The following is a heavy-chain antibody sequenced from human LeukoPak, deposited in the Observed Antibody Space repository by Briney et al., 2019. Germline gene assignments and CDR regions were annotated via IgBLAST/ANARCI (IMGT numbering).Heavy chain of an antibody. CDR2: FDPEDGET. CDR1: GYTLTELS. D-gene: IGHD6-13*01. CDR3: ATAVSSPGLDWFDP. Sequence: ASVKVSCKVSGYTLTELSMHWVRQAPGKGLEWMGGFDPEDGETIYAQKFQGRVTMTEDTSTDTAYMELSSLRSEDTAVYYCATAVSSPGLDWFDPWGQGTLVTVSS. J-gene: IGHJ5*02. V-gene: IGHV1-24*01.